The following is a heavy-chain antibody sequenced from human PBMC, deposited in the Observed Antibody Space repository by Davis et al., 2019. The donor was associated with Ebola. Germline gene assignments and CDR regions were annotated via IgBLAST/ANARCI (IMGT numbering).Heavy chain of an antibody. Sequence: PGGSLRPSCAASAFVFSDFSMNWVRQAPGKGLEWITYITKGSDAIHYADSVKGRFTVSRDNAKNSVFLQMSSLRDEDSAVYYCARDRFFAFDFWSQGVHVSVSS. CDR1: AFVFSDFS. CDR2: ITKGSDAI. V-gene: IGHV3-48*02. CDR3: ARDRFFAFDF. J-gene: IGHJ4*02. D-gene: IGHD3/OR15-3a*01.